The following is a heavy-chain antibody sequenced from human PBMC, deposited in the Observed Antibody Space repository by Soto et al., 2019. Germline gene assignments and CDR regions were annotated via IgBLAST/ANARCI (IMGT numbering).Heavy chain of an antibody. CDR1: GYTFTSYA. Sequence: ASVKVSCKASGYTFTSYAMHWVRQAPGQRLEWMGWINAGNGNTKYSQKFQGRVTITRDTSASTAYMELSSLRSEDTAVYYCARDPNYDILTGYYSGWFDPWGQGTLVTVSS. V-gene: IGHV1-3*01. CDR3: ARDPNYDILTGYYSGWFDP. D-gene: IGHD3-9*01. J-gene: IGHJ5*02. CDR2: INAGNGNT.